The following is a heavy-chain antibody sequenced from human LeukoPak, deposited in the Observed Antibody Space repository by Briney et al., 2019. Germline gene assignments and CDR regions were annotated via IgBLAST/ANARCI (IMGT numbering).Heavy chain of an antibody. CDR2: IIPIFGTA. V-gene: IGHV1-69*05. CDR3: ARSSSGYLYFPFDI. CDR1: GGTFSSYA. J-gene: IGHJ3*02. D-gene: IGHD3-22*01. Sequence: SVKVSCKASGGTFSSYAISWVRQAPGQGFEWMGGIIPIFGTANYAQKFQGRVTITTDESTSTAYMELSSLRSEDTAVYYCARSSSGYLYFPFDIWGQGTMVTVSS.